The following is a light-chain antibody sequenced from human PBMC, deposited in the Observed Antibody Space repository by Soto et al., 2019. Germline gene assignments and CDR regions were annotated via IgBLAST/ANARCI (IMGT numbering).Light chain of an antibody. V-gene: IGLV2-14*01. CDR2: EVT. CDR1: SSDFSVGNY. CDR3: SSFTSTTTGV. Sequence: QSALTQPASVSGSPGQSITISCTGTSSDFSVGNYVSWYQQHPGKAPKLMIFEVTNRPSGVSNRFSGSQSGNTASLTISGLQAEDEADYYCSSFTSTTTGVFGGGTKLTVL. J-gene: IGLJ3*02.